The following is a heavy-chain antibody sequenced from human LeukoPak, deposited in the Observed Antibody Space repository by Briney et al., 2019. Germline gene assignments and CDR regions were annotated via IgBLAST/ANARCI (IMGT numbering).Heavy chain of an antibody. J-gene: IGHJ5*02. V-gene: IGHV1-2*02. CDR1: GYTFTDHH. Sequence: ASVKVSCKTSGYTFTDHHMHWVRQAPGQGLEWMGWINPNSGGTNYAQKFQGRVTMTRDTSISTAYMELSRLRSDDTAVYYCARGDYDVSWFDPWGQGTLVTVSS. CDR3: ARGDYDVSWFDP. CDR2: INPNSGGT. D-gene: IGHD4-17*01.